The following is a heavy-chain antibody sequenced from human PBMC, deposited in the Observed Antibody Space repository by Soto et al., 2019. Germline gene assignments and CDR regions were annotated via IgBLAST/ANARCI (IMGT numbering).Heavy chain of an antibody. J-gene: IGHJ6*02. Sequence: QVQLVQSGAEVKKPGSSVKVSCKASGGTFSSYAISWVRQAPGQGLEWMGGIIPISGTANYAQTFQGRVTMTADXSTXXXXXXLXXXRSEDTAVYYCARSQGSSTSLEIYYYYYYGMDVWGQGTTVTVSS. CDR3: ARSQGSSTSLEIYYYYYYGMDV. CDR1: GGTFSSYA. D-gene: IGHD2-2*01. V-gene: IGHV1-69*01. CDR2: IIPISGTA.